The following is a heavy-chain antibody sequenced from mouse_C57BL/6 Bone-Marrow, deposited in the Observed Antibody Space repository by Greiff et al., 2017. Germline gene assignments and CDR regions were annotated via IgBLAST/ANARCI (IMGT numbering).Heavy chain of an antibody. CDR1: GYTFTDYN. CDR3: ARCTIVTTRWYFDV. J-gene: IGHJ1*03. D-gene: IGHD2-5*01. V-gene: IGHV1-18*01. CDR2: INPNNGGT. Sequence: EVMLVESGPELVKPGASVKIPCKASGYTFTDYNMDWVKQSHGKSLEWIGDINPNNGGTIYNQKFKGKATLTVDKSSSTAYMELRSLTSEDTAVYYCARCTIVTTRWYFDVWGTGTTVTVSS.